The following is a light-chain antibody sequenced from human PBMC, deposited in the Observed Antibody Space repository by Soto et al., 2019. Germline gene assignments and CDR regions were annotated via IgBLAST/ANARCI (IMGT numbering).Light chain of an antibody. J-gene: IGKJ3*01. CDR1: QSLLHSDGDNY. CDR2: LVS. CDR3: MQTLQTPYT. V-gene: IGKV2-28*01. Sequence: DIVMTQSPLSLPVTPGESASISCKSSQSLLHSDGDNYLEWYVQKAGQSPQLLIYLVSHRASGVPDRISGSGSGKDFTLKISKVEADDVGVYYCMQTLQTPYTFGPGTKVEIK.